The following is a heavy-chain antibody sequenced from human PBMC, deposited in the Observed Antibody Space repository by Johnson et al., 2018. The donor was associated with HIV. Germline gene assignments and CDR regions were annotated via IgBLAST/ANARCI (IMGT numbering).Heavy chain of an antibody. CDR2: IYSGGNT. J-gene: IGHJ3*02. Sequence: VQLVESGGGVVQPGGSLRLSCAASGFTVSSNYMSWVRQAPGKGLEWVSVIYSGGNTYYADSVKGRFTISRDNFKNTLYLQMNSLRAEDTAGYYCARDFNSGSPDGAFDIWGQGTMVTVSS. V-gene: IGHV3-53*01. CDR3: ARDFNSGSPDGAFDI. D-gene: IGHD4-23*01. CDR1: GFTVSSNY.